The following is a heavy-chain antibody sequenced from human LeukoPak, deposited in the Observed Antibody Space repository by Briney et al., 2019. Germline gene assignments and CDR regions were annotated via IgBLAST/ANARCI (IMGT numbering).Heavy chain of an antibody. D-gene: IGHD6-13*01. V-gene: IGHV3-43D*03. CDR1: GFTFDDYA. CDR2: ISWDGGST. CDR3: AKDIRGSTSWYGLDS. J-gene: IGHJ4*02. Sequence: GRSLRLSCAASGFTFDDYAMHWVRQAPGKGLEWVSGISWDGGSTYYADSVKGRFTISRDNSKNSLYLQMNSLRAEDTALYYCAKDIRGSTSWYGLDSWGQGTLVTVSS.